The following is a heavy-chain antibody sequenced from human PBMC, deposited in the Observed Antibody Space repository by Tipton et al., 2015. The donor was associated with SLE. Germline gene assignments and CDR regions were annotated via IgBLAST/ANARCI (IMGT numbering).Heavy chain of an antibody. CDR2: INPVGGAT. J-gene: IGHJ1*01. V-gene: IGHV3-7*01. CDR1: GFIFSNFW. CDR3: ARLTEAVTLFVY. Sequence: SLRLSCAASGFIFSNFWMSRVRQAPGKGLAWVASINPVGGATQYVDSVKGRFTASTDNAENSLSLQMNSLRSDDTAVYYCARLTEAVTLFVYWGPGTLVTVSS. D-gene: IGHD2-15*01.